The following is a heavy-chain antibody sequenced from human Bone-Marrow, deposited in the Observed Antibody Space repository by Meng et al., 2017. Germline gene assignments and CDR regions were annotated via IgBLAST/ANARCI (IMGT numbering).Heavy chain of an antibody. V-gene: IGHV3-30*04. CDR2: ISYDGSNK. J-gene: IGHJ3*02. CDR3: ARPRSSGWVNDALDI. CDR1: GFTFSSYD. Sequence: GGSLRLSCAASGFTFSSYDMHWVRQAPGKGLEWVAVISYDGSNKYYADSVKGRFTISRDNSKNTLYLQMNSLRAEDTAVYYCARPRSSGWVNDALDIWGQGTMVTV. D-gene: IGHD6-19*01.